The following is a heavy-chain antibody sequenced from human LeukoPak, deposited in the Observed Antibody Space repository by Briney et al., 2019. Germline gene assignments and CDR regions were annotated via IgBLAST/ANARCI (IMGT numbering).Heavy chain of an antibody. CDR2: INPSGGST. V-gene: IGHV1-46*01. Sequence: ASVKVSCKASGYTFTSYYMHWVRQAPGQGLEWMGIINPSGGSTSYAQKFQGRVTMTRNTSTSTVYMELSRLRSDDTAVYYCARVRSRAVITPYNWFDPWGQGTLVTVSS. J-gene: IGHJ5*02. D-gene: IGHD3-22*01. CDR1: GYTFTSYY. CDR3: ARVRSRAVITPYNWFDP.